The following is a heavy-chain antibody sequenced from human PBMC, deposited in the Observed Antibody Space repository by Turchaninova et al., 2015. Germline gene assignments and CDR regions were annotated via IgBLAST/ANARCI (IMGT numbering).Heavy chain of an antibody. V-gene: IGHV3-7*01. Sequence: EVQLVESGGGLVQPGGSLRLSCEVSGFIFSSYWMTWVRQAPGKGLEWVASIKPDGSGKYYVDSVRGRFTISRDNAKNSLYLQMNSLRAEDTAVFDCARDDSYYYMDVWGLGTTVTVSS. D-gene: IGHD2-21*02. CDR1: GFIFSSYW. CDR2: IKPDGSGK. CDR3: ARDDSYYYMDV. J-gene: IGHJ6*03.